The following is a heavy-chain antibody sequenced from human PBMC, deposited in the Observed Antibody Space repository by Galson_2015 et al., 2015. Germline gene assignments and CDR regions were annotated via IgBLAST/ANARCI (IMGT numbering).Heavy chain of an antibody. V-gene: IGHV6-1*01. D-gene: IGHD2-2*01. CDR2: TYYRSKWYN. CDR3: AREKGQRAIYYYYYYGMDV. Sequence: CAISGDSVSSHSAAWNWIRQSPSRGLEWLGRTYYRSKWYNDYAVSVKSRITINPDTSKNQFSLQLNSVTPEDTAVYYCAREKGQRAIYYYYYYGMDVWGQGTTVTVSS. CDR1: GDSVSSHSAA. J-gene: IGHJ6*02.